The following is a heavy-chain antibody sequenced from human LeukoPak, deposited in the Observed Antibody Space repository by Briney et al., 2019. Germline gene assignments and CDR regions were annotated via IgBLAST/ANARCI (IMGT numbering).Heavy chain of an antibody. Sequence: GGSLRLPCAASGFTFSSYGMSWVSQAPGKGLEWVSAISGSGGSTYYADSVKGRFTISRDNSKNTLYLQMNSLRVEDTAVYYCAKIAETSGTYGQGFDYWGQGTLVTVSS. V-gene: IGHV3-23*01. CDR1: GFTFSSYG. CDR3: AKIAETSGTYGQGFDY. CDR2: ISGSGGST. D-gene: IGHD1-26*01. J-gene: IGHJ4*02.